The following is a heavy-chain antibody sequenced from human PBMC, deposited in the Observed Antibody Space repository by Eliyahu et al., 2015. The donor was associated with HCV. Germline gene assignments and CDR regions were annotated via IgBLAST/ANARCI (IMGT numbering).Heavy chain of an antibody. D-gene: IGHD4-17*01. CDR1: GGSISRSNYY. J-gene: IGHJ6*02. CDR2: IYYXGST. Sequence: QLQLQESGPGLVKPSETLSLTCXVSGGSISRSNYYWGWIRQPPGKGXEWIANIYYXGSTYYNPSLKSRVTISVDTSKNQVSLKMSSVTAADTAVYYCARDSVKDYYYYNMDVWGQGTTVTVSS. CDR3: ARDSVKDYYYYNMDV. V-gene: IGHV4-39*07.